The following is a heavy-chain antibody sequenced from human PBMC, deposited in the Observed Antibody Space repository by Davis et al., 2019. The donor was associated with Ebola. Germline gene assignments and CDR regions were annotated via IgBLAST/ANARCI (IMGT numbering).Heavy chain of an antibody. D-gene: IGHD5-24*01. V-gene: IGHV3-30*03. J-gene: IGHJ6*02. CDR1: GFTFSSYG. Sequence: GGSLRLSCAASGFTFSSYGMHWVCQAPGKGLEWVAVISYDGSNKYYADSVKGRFTISRDNSKNTLYLQMNSLRAEDTAVYYCAGSDGSYYYYGMDVWGQGTTVSVSS. CDR2: ISYDGSNK. CDR3: AGSDGSYYYYGMDV.